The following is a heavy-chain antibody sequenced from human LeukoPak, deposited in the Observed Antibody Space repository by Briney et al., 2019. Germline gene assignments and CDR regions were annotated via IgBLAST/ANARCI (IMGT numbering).Heavy chain of an antibody. D-gene: IGHD3-22*01. CDR3: VTQGDGYYSGPFDF. V-gene: IGHV3-64D*06. CDR1: GFTFNTYA. Sequence: SGGSLRLSCSASGFTFNTYAMHWVRQAPGKGLEYVSSISDNGGTTDYADSVKGRFTISRDNSKNTLYLQMSSLRAEDTAVYFCVTQGDGYYSGPFDFWGQGTLVTVSS. J-gene: IGHJ4*02. CDR2: ISDNGGTT.